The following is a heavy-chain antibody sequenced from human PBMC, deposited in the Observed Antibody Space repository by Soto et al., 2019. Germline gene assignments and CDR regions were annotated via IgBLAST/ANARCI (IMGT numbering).Heavy chain of an antibody. Sequence: GESLKISCKGSGYSFTSYWMGWVRQVPGKGLEWMGRIDPSDSYTNYSPSFQGHVTISADKSISTAYLQWSSLKASDTAMYYCASSGWYVDGMDVWGQGTTVTVSS. J-gene: IGHJ6*02. CDR2: IDPSDSYT. CDR3: ASSGWYVDGMDV. CDR1: GYSFTSYW. V-gene: IGHV5-10-1*01. D-gene: IGHD6-19*01.